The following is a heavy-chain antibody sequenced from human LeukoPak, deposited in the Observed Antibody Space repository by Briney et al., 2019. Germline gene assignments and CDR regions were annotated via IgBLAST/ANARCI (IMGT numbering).Heavy chain of an antibody. CDR1: GGSFSGYY. J-gene: IGHJ3*02. CDR3: ARGALKRSTYYYSSGSYYNLANGAFNI. Sequence: SETLSLTCAVYGGSFSGYYWSWIRQPPGKGLEWIGEINHSGSTNYNPSLKSRVTISVDTSKNQFSLKLSSVTAADTAVYYCARGALKRSTYYYSSGSYYNLANGAFNIWGQGTMVTVSS. V-gene: IGHV4-34*01. CDR2: INHSGST. D-gene: IGHD3-10*01.